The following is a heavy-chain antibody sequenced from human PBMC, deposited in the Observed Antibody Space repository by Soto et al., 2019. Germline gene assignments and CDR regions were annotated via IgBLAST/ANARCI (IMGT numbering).Heavy chain of an antibody. CDR3: ARVERGTATTVVDAFDI. CDR2: MSHSGGT. Sequence: QVQLQQWGAGLLKPSETLSLTCAVYGGSVSSRSNYYWSWIRQPPGKGLEWIGEMSHSGGTHFNPSLKSRVTISVDTAKNQCSLKMSSVTAADTALYYCARVERGTATTVVDAFDIWGPGTMVTVSS. CDR1: GGSVSSRSNYY. V-gene: IGHV4-34*01. J-gene: IGHJ3*02. D-gene: IGHD1-1*01.